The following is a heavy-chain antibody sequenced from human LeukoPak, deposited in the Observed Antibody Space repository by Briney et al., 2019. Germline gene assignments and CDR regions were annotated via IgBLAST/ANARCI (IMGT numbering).Heavy chain of an antibody. V-gene: IGHV3-21*01. J-gene: IGHJ3*02. Sequence: GGSLRLSCAASGFTFSSYSMNWVRQAPGKGLEWVSSISSSSSYIYYADSVKGRFTISRDNAKNSLYLQMNSLSAEDTAVYYWARENISSWSDAFDIWGQGTMVTVSS. D-gene: IGHD6-13*01. CDR3: ARENISSWSDAFDI. CDR2: ISSSSSYI. CDR1: GFTFSSYS.